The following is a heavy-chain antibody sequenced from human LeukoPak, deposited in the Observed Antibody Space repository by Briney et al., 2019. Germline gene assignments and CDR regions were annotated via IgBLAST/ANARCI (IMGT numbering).Heavy chain of an antibody. CDR1: GFTFSDYY. CDR3: AKTPRIAVAGLIFDY. V-gene: IGHV3-11*01. Sequence: GGSLRLSCAASGFTFSDYYMSWIRQAPGKGLEWVSYISSSGSTIYYADSVKGRFTISRDNAKNSLYLQMNSLRAEDMAVYYCAKTPRIAVAGLIFDYWGQGTLVTVSS. D-gene: IGHD6-19*01. J-gene: IGHJ4*02. CDR2: ISSSGSTI.